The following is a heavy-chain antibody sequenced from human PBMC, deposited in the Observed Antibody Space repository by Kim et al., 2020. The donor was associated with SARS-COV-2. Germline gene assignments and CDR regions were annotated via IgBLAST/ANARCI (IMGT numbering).Heavy chain of an antibody. V-gene: IGHV1-69*13. CDR3: ARGGRPFVRDGYNSGFDY. CDR1: GGTFSSYA. J-gene: IGHJ4*02. CDR2: IIPIFGTA. Sequence: SVKVSCKASGGTFSSYAISWVRQAPGQGLEWMGGIIPIFGTANYAQKFQGRVTITADESTSTAYMELSSLRSEDTAVYYCARGGRPFVRDGYNSGFDYWGQGTLVTVSS. D-gene: IGHD1-1*01.